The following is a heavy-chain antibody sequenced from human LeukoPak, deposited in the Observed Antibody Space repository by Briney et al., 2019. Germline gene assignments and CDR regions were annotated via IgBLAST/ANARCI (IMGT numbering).Heavy chain of an antibody. V-gene: IGHV3-21*01. J-gene: IGHJ4*02. CDR2: ISFGSSYI. CDR1: GFTFSSYW. D-gene: IGHD6-19*01. CDR3: ARGSGCDY. Sequence: GGSLRLSCAASGFTFSSYWMHWVRQAPGKGLEWVSSISFGSSYIYYADSVKGRFTISRDNAKNSLYLQMNSLRAEDTAVYYCARGSGCDYWGQGTLVTVSS.